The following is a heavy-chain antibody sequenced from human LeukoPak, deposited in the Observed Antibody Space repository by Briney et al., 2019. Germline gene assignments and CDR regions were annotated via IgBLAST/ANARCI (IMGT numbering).Heavy chain of an antibody. Sequence: GGSERLLCAAYGFSFSSYGVHWARHAPGKGLECVSAISGRGGSTYYAHCVKGRLTLYRDHSKNTVCLQMNSLRAEDTAVYYCAMSMVRGVRPSEYWGQGTLVTVSS. CDR2: ISGRGGST. CDR3: AMSMVRGVRPSEY. D-gene: IGHD3-10*01. CDR1: GFSFSSYG. V-gene: IGHV3-23*01. J-gene: IGHJ4*02.